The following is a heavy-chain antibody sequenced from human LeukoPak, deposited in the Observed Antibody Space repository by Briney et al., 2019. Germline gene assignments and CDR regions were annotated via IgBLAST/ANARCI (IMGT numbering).Heavy chain of an antibody. D-gene: IGHD3-3*01. Sequence: GGSLRLSCAASGFTFSSYWMSWVRQAPGKGLEWVANIKQDGSEKYYVDSVKGRFTISRDNAKNSLYLQMNSLRAEDTAVYYCARDRYGYDFWSGYYCDYWGQGTLVTVSS. V-gene: IGHV3-7*01. CDR2: IKQDGSEK. J-gene: IGHJ4*02. CDR1: GFTFSSYW. CDR3: ARDRYGYDFWSGYYCDY.